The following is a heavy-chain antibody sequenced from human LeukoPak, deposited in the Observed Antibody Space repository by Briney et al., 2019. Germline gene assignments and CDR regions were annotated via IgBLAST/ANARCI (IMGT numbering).Heavy chain of an antibody. CDR3: AKSSADYFHDSSGYYVDFDY. V-gene: IGHV3-23*01. Sequence: GGSLRLSCAVSGFTFRLYAMTWVRQAPGTGLEWVSTISGSGDYIYYADSVKGRFTISRDNSKNTLYVQMNSLRAEDTAVYYCAKSSADYFHDSSGYYVDFDYWGQGTLVTVSS. D-gene: IGHD3-22*01. CDR2: ISGSGDYI. J-gene: IGHJ4*02. CDR1: GFTFRLYA.